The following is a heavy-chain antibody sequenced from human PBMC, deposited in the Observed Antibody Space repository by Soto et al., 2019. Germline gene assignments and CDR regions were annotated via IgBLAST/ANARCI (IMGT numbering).Heavy chain of an antibody. D-gene: IGHD2-2*02. CDR3: ATRYCSSTSCYTWAFDY. J-gene: IGHJ4*02. Sequence: QVQLVQSGAEVKKPGASVKVSCKASGYTFTGYYMHWVRQAPGQGLEWMGWINPNSGGTNYAQKFQGSVTMTRDTSISTAYMELSRLRSDDTAVYYCATRYCSSTSCYTWAFDYWGQGTLVTVSS. CDR2: INPNSGGT. V-gene: IGHV1-2*02. CDR1: GYTFTGYY.